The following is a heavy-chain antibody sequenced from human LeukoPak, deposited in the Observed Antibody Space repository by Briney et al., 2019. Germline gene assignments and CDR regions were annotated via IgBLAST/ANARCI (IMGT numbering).Heavy chain of an antibody. CDR3: AKVGYCTNNCFRTHDY. Sequence: GGPLRLSCVASGFSFSDSVMSWVRQPPGKGLEWVSAVSGDGAVTYYAASVRGRFTISRDNSKNTVYLQMNSLRAEDTATYYCAKVGYCTNNCFRTHDYWGQGALVAVSS. CDR2: VSGDGAVT. D-gene: IGHD2-8*01. V-gene: IGHV3-23*01. CDR1: GFSFSDSV. J-gene: IGHJ4*02.